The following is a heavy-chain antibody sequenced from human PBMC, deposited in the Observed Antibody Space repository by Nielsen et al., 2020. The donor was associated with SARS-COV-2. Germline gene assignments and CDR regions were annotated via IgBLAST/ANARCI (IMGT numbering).Heavy chain of an antibody. V-gene: IGHV4-59*01. Sequence: SETLSLTCSISGGSMNFFYWSWIRQAPGKGLEWIAHNYNSAKTMYNSSLKSRVTMSVDTSKNQLSLRLTSVTAADTAVYFCARDRASNGDYGEGDYWGQGLLVTVSS. J-gene: IGHJ4*02. CDR3: ARDRASNGDYGEGDY. D-gene: IGHD4-17*01. CDR2: NYNSAKT. CDR1: GGSMNFFY.